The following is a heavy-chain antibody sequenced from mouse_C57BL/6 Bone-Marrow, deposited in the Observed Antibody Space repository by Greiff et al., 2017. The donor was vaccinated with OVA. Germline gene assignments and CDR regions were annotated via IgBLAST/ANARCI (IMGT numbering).Heavy chain of an antibody. D-gene: IGHD1-1*01. CDR1: GFTFSSYA. J-gene: IGHJ3*01. V-gene: IGHV5-4*01. Sequence: EVMLVESGGGLVKPGGSLKLSCAASGFTFSSYAMSWVRQTPERGLKWVATISDGGSYTYYPDNVKGRFTISRDNAKNNLYLQMSHLKSEDTAMYYCARDEFITTVVATRFAYWGQGTLVTVSA. CDR2: ISDGGSYT. CDR3: ARDEFITTVVATRFAY.